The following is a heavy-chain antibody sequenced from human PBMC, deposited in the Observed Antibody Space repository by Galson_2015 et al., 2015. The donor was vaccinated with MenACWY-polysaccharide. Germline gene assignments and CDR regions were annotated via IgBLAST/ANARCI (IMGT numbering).Heavy chain of an antibody. CDR2: VYYSGST. Sequence: SETLSLTCTVSGGSISSTRHHWGWIRQPPGKGLEWIGSVYYSGSTYYNPSLKSRVTISIDTSKNQFSLKLSSVTAADTAVYYCARPYYYGSGSSLNFDYWGQWTLVTVSS. CDR3: ARPYYYGSGSSLNFDY. J-gene: IGHJ4*02. CDR1: GGSISSTRHH. V-gene: IGHV4-39*07. D-gene: IGHD3-10*01.